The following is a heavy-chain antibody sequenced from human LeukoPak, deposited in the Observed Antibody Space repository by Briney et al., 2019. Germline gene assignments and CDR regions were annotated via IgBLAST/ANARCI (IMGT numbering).Heavy chain of an antibody. CDR3: ARGLGYSTSSISFDS. V-gene: IGHV5-51*01. Sequence: GESLKISCRVSGYDFTSNWIAWVRQMPGRGLEWMGFIYPADYDTRYSPSFQGQVTISADRSVTTAYLQWSSLKASDTAVYFCARGLGYSTSSISFDSSRQGTLVTVSS. CDR2: IYPADYDT. J-gene: IGHJ4*02. CDR1: GYDFTSNW. D-gene: IGHD5-12*01.